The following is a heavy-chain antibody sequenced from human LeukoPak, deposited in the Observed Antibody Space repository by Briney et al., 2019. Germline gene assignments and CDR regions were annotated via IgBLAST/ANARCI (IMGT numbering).Heavy chain of an antibody. D-gene: IGHD5-18*01. CDR1: GGSFSGYY. J-gene: IGHJ6*02. CDR2: INHSGST. Sequence: SETLSLTCAVYGGSFSGYYWSWIRQPPGKGLEWIGEINHSGSTNYNPFLKSRVTISVDTSKNQFSLKLSSVTAADTAVYYCARDRLERYSYGQNYYYGMDVWGQGTTVTVSS. V-gene: IGHV4-34*01. CDR3: ARDRLERYSYGQNYYYGMDV.